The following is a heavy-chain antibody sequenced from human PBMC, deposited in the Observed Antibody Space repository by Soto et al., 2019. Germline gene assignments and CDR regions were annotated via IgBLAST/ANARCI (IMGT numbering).Heavy chain of an antibody. J-gene: IGHJ6*02. Sequence: QVQLVQSGAEVKKPGSSVKVSCKASGGTFSSYAISWVRQAPGQGLEWMGGIIPIFGTANYAQKFQGRVTITADESXXTXYXXLSSLRSEDTAVYYCASPYCSGGSCDYYYYYGMDVWGQGTTVTVSS. CDR1: GGTFSSYA. CDR2: IIPIFGTA. D-gene: IGHD2-15*01. CDR3: ASPYCSGGSCDYYYYYGMDV. V-gene: IGHV1-69*12.